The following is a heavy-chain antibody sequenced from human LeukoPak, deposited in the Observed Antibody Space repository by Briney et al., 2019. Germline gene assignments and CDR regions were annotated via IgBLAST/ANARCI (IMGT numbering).Heavy chain of an antibody. V-gene: IGHV1-2*02. CDR1: GYIFTGYW. CDR3: AREMRPATTPLVAY. J-gene: IGHJ4*02. Sequence: GASVQVSCKTSGYIFTGYWIHWVRQAPGQGLEWMGFINPNSGNTNYAQKFQGRVTMTRDMSISTAYLELSSLTSDDTAVYYCAREMRPATTPLVAYWGQGTLVTVSS. D-gene: IGHD1-1*01. CDR2: INPNSGNT.